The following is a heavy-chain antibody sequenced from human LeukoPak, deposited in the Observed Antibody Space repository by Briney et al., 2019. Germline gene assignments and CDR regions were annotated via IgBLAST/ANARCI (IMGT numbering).Heavy chain of an antibody. V-gene: IGHV3-21*01. Sequence: GGSLRLSCAASGFTFSSYSVNWVRQAPGKGLEWVSSISSSSSYIYYADSVKGRFTISRDNAKNSLYLQMNSLRAEDTAVYYCARVRDDLLPIFDYWGQGTLVTVSS. CDR3: ARVRDDLLPIFDY. D-gene: IGHD3-22*01. J-gene: IGHJ4*02. CDR2: ISSSSSYI. CDR1: GFTFSSYS.